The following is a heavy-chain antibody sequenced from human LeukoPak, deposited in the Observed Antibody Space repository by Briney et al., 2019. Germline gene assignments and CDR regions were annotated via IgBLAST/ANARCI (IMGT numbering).Heavy chain of an antibody. CDR3: ARIAAAGTTSGAFDI. J-gene: IGHJ3*02. CDR2: IIPIFGTA. Sequence: GSSVKVSCKASGGTFSSYAISWVRQAPGQGLEWMGGIIPIFGTANYAQKSQGRVTITTDESTSTAYMELSSLRSEDTAVYYCARIAAAGTTSGAFDIWGQGTMVTVSS. D-gene: IGHD6-13*01. V-gene: IGHV1-69*05. CDR1: GGTFSSYA.